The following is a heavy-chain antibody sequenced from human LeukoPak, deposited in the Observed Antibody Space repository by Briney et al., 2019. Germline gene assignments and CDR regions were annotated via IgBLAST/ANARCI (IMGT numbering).Heavy chain of an antibody. CDR3: ARGGDSSGSIRSAFDI. CDR2: IYSGGST. V-gene: IGHV3-53*01. D-gene: IGHD3-22*01. J-gene: IGHJ3*02. CDR1: GFPFISNC. Sequence: PGGSLRLSCAASGFPFISNCMSWVRQAPGKGLEWVSLIYSGGSTYYADSVKGRFTISRDNSKNTLYLQMNSLRAEDTAVYYCARGGDSSGSIRSAFDIWGQGTMVTVSS.